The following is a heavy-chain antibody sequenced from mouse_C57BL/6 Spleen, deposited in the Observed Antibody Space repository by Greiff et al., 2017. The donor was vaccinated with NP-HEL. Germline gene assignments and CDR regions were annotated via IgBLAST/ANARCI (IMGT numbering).Heavy chain of an antibody. CDR2: ISSGGDYI. CDR3: TRDGYYRYFDV. Sequence: EVKLMESGEGLVKPGGSLKLSCAASGFTFSSYAMSWVRQTPEKRLEWVAYISSGGDYIYYADTVKGRFTISRDNARNTLYLQMISLKSEDTAIYYCTRDGYYRYFDVWGTGTTVTVSS. V-gene: IGHV5-9-1*02. D-gene: IGHD2-3*01. J-gene: IGHJ1*03. CDR1: GFTFSSYA.